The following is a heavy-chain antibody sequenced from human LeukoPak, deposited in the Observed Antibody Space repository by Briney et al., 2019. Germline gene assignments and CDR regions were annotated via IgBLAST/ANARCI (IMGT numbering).Heavy chain of an antibody. V-gene: IGHV3-20*04. CDR1: GFTFDDYG. CDR2: INWDGGST. J-gene: IGHJ4*02. D-gene: IGHD1-26*01. CDR3: AKDSGSVGAPKGLDY. Sequence: GGSLRLSCAASGFTFDDYGMSWVRQAPGEGLEWVSGINWDGGSTGYADSVKGRFTISRDNSKNTLYLQMSSLRAEDTAVYSCAKDSGSVGAPKGLDYWGQGTLVTVSS.